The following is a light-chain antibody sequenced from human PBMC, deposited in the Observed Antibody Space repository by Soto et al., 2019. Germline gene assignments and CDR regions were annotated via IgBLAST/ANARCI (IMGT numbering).Light chain of an antibody. CDR3: SSYTSSSTLVV. CDR1: SSDVGGYSF. V-gene: IGLV2-14*01. CDR2: DVS. Sequence: QSALTQPASVSGSPGQSITISCTGTSSDVGGYSFVSWYQQHPGKAPKLMIYDVSNRPSGVSNRFSGSKSGNTASLTISGRQAEAEADYYCSSYTSSSTLVVFGGGTKLTVL. J-gene: IGLJ2*01.